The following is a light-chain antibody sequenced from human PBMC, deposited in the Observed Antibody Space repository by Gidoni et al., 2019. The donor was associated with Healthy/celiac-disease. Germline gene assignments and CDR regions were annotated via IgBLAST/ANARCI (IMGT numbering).Light chain of an antibody. J-gene: IGKJ1*01. CDR1: QSVNSN. CDR2: GAS. Sequence: EIVMTQSPATLSVSPGERATLSCRASQSVNSNLAWDQQKPGQAPRLRIYGASTRATGIPARFSGSGSGTEFTLTISSLQSEDFAVYYCQQYNNWPPWTFGQGPKVEIK. V-gene: IGKV3-15*01. CDR3: QQYNNWPPWT.